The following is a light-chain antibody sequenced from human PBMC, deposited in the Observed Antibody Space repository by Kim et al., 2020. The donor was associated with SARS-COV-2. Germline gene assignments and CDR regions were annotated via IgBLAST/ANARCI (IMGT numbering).Light chain of an antibody. J-gene: IGKJ1*01. CDR2: GTS. V-gene: IGKV3-15*01. Sequence: SVSPGESATLSCRASQSVSSNLAWYQQKPGQAPRLLIYGTSTSPGIPARFSGSGSGTEFTLTISSLQSEDFAVYYCQQYNNWPWTFGQGTKVEIK. CDR1: QSVSSN. CDR3: QQYNNWPWT.